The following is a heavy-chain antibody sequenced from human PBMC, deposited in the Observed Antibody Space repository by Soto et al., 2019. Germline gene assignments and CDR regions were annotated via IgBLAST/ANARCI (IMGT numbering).Heavy chain of an antibody. J-gene: IGHJ6*02. Sequence: PGGSLRLSCAASGFTFSSYGMHWVRQAPGKGLEWVAVIWYDGSNKYYADSVKGRFTISRDNSKNTLYLQMNSLRAEDTAVYFCAIGPCGGDCYYYYYYGMDVWGQGTTVTVSS. CDR3: AIGPCGGDCYYYYYYGMDV. D-gene: IGHD2-21*02. V-gene: IGHV3-33*01. CDR1: GFTFSSYG. CDR2: IWYDGSNK.